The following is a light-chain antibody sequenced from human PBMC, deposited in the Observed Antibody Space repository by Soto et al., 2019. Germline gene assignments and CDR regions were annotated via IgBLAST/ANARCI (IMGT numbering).Light chain of an antibody. J-gene: IGKJ1*01. Sequence: IRMTQSPTTLYSSVGYRGTITCRASQSISSWLAWYQQKPGKAPKLLIYKASSLESGVPSRFSGSGSGTEFTLTISSLQPDDFTTYYYQQDNSYPMTFGQGTKVDIK. CDR2: KAS. CDR3: QQDNSYPMT. V-gene: IGKV1-5*03. CDR1: QSISSW.